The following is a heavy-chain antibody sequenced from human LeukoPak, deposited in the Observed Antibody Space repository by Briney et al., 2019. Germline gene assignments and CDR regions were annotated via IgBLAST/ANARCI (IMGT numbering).Heavy chain of an antibody. CDR1: GDSISSYY. J-gene: IGHJ4*02. CDR2: IYYSGST. Sequence: SETLSPTCTVSGDSISSYYWSWIRQPPGKGLEWIGYIYYSGSTNYNPSLKSRVTISVDTSKNQFSLKLSSVTAADTAVYYCARHSSGLSFDYWDQGTLVTVSS. CDR3: ARHSSGLSFDY. V-gene: IGHV4-59*08. D-gene: IGHD6-19*01.